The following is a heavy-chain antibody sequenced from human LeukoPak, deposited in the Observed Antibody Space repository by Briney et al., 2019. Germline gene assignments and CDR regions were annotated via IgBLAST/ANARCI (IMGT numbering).Heavy chain of an antibody. CDR3: AKERSEVVVAATNY. D-gene: IGHD2-15*01. V-gene: IGHV3-23*01. Sequence: GGSLRLSCAAYGFTFNSYAMTWVRQAPGKGLEWVSSITGGGDTTYYADSVRRRFTISRDNSKNTLSLQINSLRAEDTAVYYCAKERSEVVVAATNYWGQGTLVTVSS. CDR1: GFTFNSYA. CDR2: ITGGGDTT. J-gene: IGHJ4*02.